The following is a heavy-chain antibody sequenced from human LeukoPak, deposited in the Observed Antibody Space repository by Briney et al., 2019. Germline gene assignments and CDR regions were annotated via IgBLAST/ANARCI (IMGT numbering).Heavy chain of an antibody. CDR2: IIGSGRRT. CDR3: AKDARRDGYSYDY. V-gene: IGHV3-23*01. D-gene: IGHD5-24*01. J-gene: IGHJ4*02. Sequence: GGSLRLSCAASGFTFSRYAMNWLRQAPGEGLEWVSGIIGSGRRTKYADSVAGRFTISRDNSNNTLYLQMNSLRAEDTAVYYCAKDARRDGYSYDYWGQGTLVTVSS. CDR1: GFTFSRYA.